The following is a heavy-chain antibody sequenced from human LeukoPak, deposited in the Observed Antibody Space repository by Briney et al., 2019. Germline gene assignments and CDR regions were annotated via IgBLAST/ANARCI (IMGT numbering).Heavy chain of an antibody. D-gene: IGHD4-17*01. Sequence: SQTLSLTCAVSGGSISSGGYSWSWIRQPPGKGLEWIGYIYHSGSTYYNPSLKSRVTISVDRSKNQFSLKLSSVTAADTAVYYCARDPDYGDYSGAFDIWGQGTMVTVSS. CDR3: ARDPDYGDYSGAFDI. CDR2: IYHSGST. J-gene: IGHJ3*02. V-gene: IGHV4-30-2*01. CDR1: GGSISSGGYS.